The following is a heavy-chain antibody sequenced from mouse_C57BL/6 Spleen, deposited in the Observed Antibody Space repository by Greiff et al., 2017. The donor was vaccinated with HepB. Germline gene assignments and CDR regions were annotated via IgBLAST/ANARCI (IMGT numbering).Heavy chain of an antibody. CDR1: GYTFTDYN. Sequence: VQLQQSGPELVKPGASVKMSCKASGYTFTDYNMHWVKQSHGKSLEWIGYINPNNGGTSYNQKFKGKATLTVNKSSSTAYMKLRSLTSEDSAVYYCARKGGGDYFDYWGQGTTLTVSS. J-gene: IGHJ2*01. CDR3: ARKGGGDYFDY. CDR2: INPNNGGT. V-gene: IGHV1-22*01.